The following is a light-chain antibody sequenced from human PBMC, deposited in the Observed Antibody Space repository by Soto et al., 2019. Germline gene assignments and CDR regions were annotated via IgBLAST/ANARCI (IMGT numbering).Light chain of an antibody. V-gene: IGKV1-39*01. CDR1: ETISTF. CDR2: AAS. CDR3: QQYNSYPWT. Sequence: DIQLTQSPSSLSASVGDRVTMTCRASETISTFLNWYQHKPGKAPRLLISAASRLQSGVPPRFSGSGSGTEFTLTINSLRPEDFATYHCQQYNSYPWTFGQGTKVDIK. J-gene: IGKJ1*01.